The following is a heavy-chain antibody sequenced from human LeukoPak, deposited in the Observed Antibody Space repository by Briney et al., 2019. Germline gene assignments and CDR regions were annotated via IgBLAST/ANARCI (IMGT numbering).Heavy chain of an antibody. V-gene: IGHV4-59*01. Sequence: SETLSLTCTVSGGSISSYYWSWIRQPPGKGLEWIGYIYYSGSTNYNPSLKSRVTISVDTSKNQFSLKLSSVTAADTAVYYCASGGEDYYDSSGYYYRNWFDPWGRGTLVTVSS. CDR3: ASGGEDYYDSSGYYYRNWFDP. CDR2: IYYSGST. J-gene: IGHJ5*02. CDR1: GGSISSYY. D-gene: IGHD3-22*01.